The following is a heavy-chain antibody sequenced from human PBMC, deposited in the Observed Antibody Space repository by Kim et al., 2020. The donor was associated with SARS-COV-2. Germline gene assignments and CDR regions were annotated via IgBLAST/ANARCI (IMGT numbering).Heavy chain of an antibody. V-gene: IGHV3-30-3*01. D-gene: IGHD1-26*01. Sequence: GGSLRLSCAASGFTFSSYAMHWVRQAPGKGLEWVAVISYDGSNKYYADSVKGRFTISRDNSKNTLYLQMNSLRAEDTAVYFCARPMYSGSYSPRLDYWGQGTLVTVSS. J-gene: IGHJ4*01. CDR2: ISYDGSNK. CDR3: ARPMYSGSYSPRLDY. CDR1: GFTFSSYA.